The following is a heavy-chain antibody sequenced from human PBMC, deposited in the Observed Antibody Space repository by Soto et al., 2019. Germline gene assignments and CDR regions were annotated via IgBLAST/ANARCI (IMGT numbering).Heavy chain of an antibody. Sequence: EVQLEESGGALVQPRGSLRLSCAASGFTFKTYNMNWVRQAPGKGLEWVSYIGTSGTPVYYADSVKGRFTISRDNAKNSLFLQMHSLRDEDTALYFCARDPSPDSSGWYYFDYWGQGTLVTVSS. CDR2: IGTSGTPV. CDR3: ARDPSPDSSGWYYFDY. D-gene: IGHD6-19*01. V-gene: IGHV3-48*02. J-gene: IGHJ4*02. CDR1: GFTFKTYN.